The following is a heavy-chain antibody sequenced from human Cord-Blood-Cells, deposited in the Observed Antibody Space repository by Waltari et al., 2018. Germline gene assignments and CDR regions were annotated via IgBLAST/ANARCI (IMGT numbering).Heavy chain of an antibody. J-gene: IGHJ4*02. V-gene: IGHV3-7*01. Sequence: EVQLVESGGGLVQPGGSLRLPCAASGFPFRSSWMSWVRQAPGKGLEWVANIKQDGSEKYYVDSVKGRFTISRDNAKNSLYLQMNSLRAEDTVVYYCARGANSWYYWGQGTLVTVSS. CDR1: GFPFRSSW. CDR3: ARGANSWYY. CDR2: IKQDGSEK. D-gene: IGHD6-13*01.